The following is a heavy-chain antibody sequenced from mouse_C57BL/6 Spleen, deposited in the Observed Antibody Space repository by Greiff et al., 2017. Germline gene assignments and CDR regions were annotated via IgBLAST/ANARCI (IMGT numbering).Heavy chain of an antibody. D-gene: IGHD1-1*01. CDR1: GYTFTDYY. CDR3: ARSYYGSSFWYFDV. Sequence: VQLQQSGPELLKPGASVKISCKASGYTFTDYYMNWVKQSHGKSLEWIGDINPNNGGTSYNQKFKGKATLTVDKSSSTAYMELRSLTSEDSAVYYCARSYYGSSFWYFDVWGTGTTVTVSS. CDR2: INPNNGGT. V-gene: IGHV1-26*01. J-gene: IGHJ1*03.